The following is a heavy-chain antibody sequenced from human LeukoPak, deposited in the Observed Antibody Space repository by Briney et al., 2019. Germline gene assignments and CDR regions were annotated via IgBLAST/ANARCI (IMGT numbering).Heavy chain of an antibody. J-gene: IGHJ4*02. CDR1: GFTFSNYA. CDR2: LSGTGGST. Sequence: GGSLRLSCAASGFTFSNYAMSWVRQAPGKGLEWVSTLSGTGGSTYYADSVKGRFTISRDNSKNTLYLQMNSLRAEDTAVYYCAKIVEMATIYFDYWGQGTLVTVSS. CDR3: AKIVEMATIYFDY. D-gene: IGHD5-24*01. V-gene: IGHV3-23*01.